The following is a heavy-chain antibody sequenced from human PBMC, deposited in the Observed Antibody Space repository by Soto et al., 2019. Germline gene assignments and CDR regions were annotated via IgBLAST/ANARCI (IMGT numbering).Heavy chain of an antibody. Sequence: SVKVSCKASGGTFSSYTISWVRQAPGQGLEWMGRIIPILGIANYAQKFQGRVTITADKSTSTAYMELSSLRSEDTAVYYCARDDCSSTSCYGLSWFDPWGQGTLVTVSS. CDR3: ARDDCSSTSCYGLSWFDP. CDR2: IIPILGIA. CDR1: GGTFSSYT. V-gene: IGHV1-69*04. J-gene: IGHJ5*02. D-gene: IGHD2-2*01.